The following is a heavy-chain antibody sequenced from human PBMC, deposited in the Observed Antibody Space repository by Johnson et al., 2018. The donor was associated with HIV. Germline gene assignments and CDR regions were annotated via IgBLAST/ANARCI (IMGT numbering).Heavy chain of an antibody. CDR3: ATEAGIELWLIDAFDL. Sequence: QVQLVESGGGVVQPGRSLRLSCAASGFTFSSYAMHWVRQAPGKGLEWVAVIYSGGSTYYADSVTGRFTISRDNAKTSLYLQMDSLRAEDTAVYYCATEAGIELWLIDAFDLWGQGTMVTVSS. J-gene: IGHJ3*01. CDR1: GFTFSSYA. CDR2: IYSGGST. V-gene: IGHV3-NL1*01. D-gene: IGHD5-18*01.